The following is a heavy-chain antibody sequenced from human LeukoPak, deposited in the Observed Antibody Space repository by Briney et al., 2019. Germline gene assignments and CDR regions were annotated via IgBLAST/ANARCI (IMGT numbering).Heavy chain of an antibody. D-gene: IGHD5-18*01. CDR1: GFTFSSYG. V-gene: IGHV3-30*18. CDR3: AKDLRAVIQLWSFDY. CDR2: ISYDGINK. Sequence: SGGSLRLSCAASGFTFSSYGMHWVRQAPGKGLEWVAVISYDGINKYYADSVKGRFTISRDNSKNTLYLQMNSLRAEDTAVYFCAKDLRAVIQLWSFDYWGQGTLVTVSS. J-gene: IGHJ4*02.